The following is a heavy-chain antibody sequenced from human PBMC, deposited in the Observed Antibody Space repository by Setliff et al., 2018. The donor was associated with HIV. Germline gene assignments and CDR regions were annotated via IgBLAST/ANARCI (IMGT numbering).Heavy chain of an antibody. D-gene: IGHD6-19*01. V-gene: IGHV4-61*09. CDR3: ARALAGGSGWNYFDL. CDR2: VYTTGSA. Sequence: LSLTCTVSGASFIRSRYYWSWIRQLAGKGLEWIGHVYTTGSASYNPSLESRVTILEALSKNQFSLNLDSVTAADTAVYFCARALAGGSGWNYFDLWGPGTLVTVSS. CDR1: GASFIRSRYY. J-gene: IGHJ4*02.